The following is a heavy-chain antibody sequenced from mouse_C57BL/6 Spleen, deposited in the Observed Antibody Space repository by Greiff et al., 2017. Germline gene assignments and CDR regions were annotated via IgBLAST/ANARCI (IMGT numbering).Heavy chain of an antibody. CDR1: GYNFTSYW. CDR3: AGSDYGSSYNYAMGY. V-gene: IGHV1-50*01. Sequence: QVQLLQPGAELVKPGASVKLSCKASGYNFTSYWMQWVKQRPGQGLEWIGEIDPSDSYTNYTQKFKGKATLTVDTSSSTSYMQHSSLTSEDSAVCYCAGSDYGSSYNYAMGYWGQGTAVTVSS. D-gene: IGHD1-1*01. CDR2: IDPSDSYT. J-gene: IGHJ4*01.